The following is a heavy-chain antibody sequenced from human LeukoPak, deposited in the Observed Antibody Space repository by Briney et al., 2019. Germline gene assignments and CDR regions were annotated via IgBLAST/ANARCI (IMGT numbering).Heavy chain of an antibody. CDR3: AKDGELRFTMIVVVSYYFDY. CDR1: GFTFSSYA. CDR2: ISGSGGST. D-gene: IGHD3-22*01. Sequence: PGGSLRLSCAASGFTFSSYAMSWVRQAPGKGLEWVSAISGSGGSTYYADSVKGRFTISRDNSKNTLCLQMNSLRAEDTAVYYCAKDGELRFTMIVVVSYYFDYWGQGTLVTVSS. V-gene: IGHV3-23*01. J-gene: IGHJ4*02.